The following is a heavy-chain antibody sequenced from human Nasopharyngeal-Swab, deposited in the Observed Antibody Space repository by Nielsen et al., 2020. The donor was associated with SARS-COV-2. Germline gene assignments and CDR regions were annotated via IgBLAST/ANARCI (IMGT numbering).Heavy chain of an antibody. V-gene: IGHV3-33*01. CDR1: GFTFSSYG. J-gene: IGHJ4*02. CDR3: AAYGSGSYYTL. Sequence: GESLKISCAASGFTFSSYGMHWVRQAPGKGLEWVAVIWYDGSNKYYADSVKGRFTISRDNSKNTLYLQMNSLRAEDTAVYYCAAYGSGSYYTLWGQGTLVTVSS. D-gene: IGHD3-10*01. CDR2: IWYDGSNK.